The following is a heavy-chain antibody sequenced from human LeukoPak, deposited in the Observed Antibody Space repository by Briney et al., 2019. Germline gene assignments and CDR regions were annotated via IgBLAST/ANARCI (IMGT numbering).Heavy chain of an antibody. CDR2: IIPILGIA. V-gene: IGHV1-69*04. Sequence: GSSVKVSCKASGGTFSSYAISWVRQAPGQGLEWMGRIIPILGIANYAQKFQGRVTITADKSTSTAYMELSSQRSEDTAVYYCARVGSGYSYGSAYYWGQGTLVTVSS. CDR1: GGTFSSYA. D-gene: IGHD5-18*01. CDR3: ARVGSGYSYGSAYY. J-gene: IGHJ4*02.